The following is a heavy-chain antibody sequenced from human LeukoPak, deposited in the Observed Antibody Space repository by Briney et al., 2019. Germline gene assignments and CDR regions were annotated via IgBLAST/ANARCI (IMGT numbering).Heavy chain of an antibody. CDR2: IRFDGSEA. CDR1: GFNFRSYG. V-gene: IGHV3-30*02. Sequence: PGGSLRLSCVASGFNFRSYGMHWVRQAPGKGLEWMAFIRFDGSEAYYADSVKGRFTISRDNSKNTLFLQMNSLRAEDTAVYCCAKRGGMYPAYYFDYWGQGTLVTVSS. D-gene: IGHD2-2*01. CDR3: AKRGGMYPAYYFDY. J-gene: IGHJ4*02.